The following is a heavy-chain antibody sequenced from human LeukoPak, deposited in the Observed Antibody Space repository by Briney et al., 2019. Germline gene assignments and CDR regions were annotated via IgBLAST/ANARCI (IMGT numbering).Heavy chain of an antibody. CDR3: ARVVVPAAIPVDP. V-gene: IGHV1-69*13. CDR2: IIPIFGTA. CDR1: GGTFSSYA. D-gene: IGHD2-2*02. Sequence: SVKVSCKASGGTFSSYAISWVRQAPGQGLEWMGGIIPIFGTANYAQKLQGRVTITADESTSTAYMELSNLRSEDTAVYYCARVVVPAAIPVDPWGQGTLVTVSS. J-gene: IGHJ5*02.